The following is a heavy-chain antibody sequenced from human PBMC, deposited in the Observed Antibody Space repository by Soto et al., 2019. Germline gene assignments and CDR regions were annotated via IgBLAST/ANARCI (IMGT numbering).Heavy chain of an antibody. V-gene: IGHV5-51*01. CDR2: IYPGDSDT. D-gene: IGHD3-10*01. Sequence: PGESLKISCKGSGYSFTIYCIGWVLQMPWKGLEWMGIIYPGDSDTRYSPSFQGQVTISADKSISTAYLQWSSLKASDTAMYYCARSGTVYYYGSGSYYKGYGYYYGMDVWGQGTTVTVSS. J-gene: IGHJ6*02. CDR3: ARSGTVYYYGSGSYYKGYGYYYGMDV. CDR1: GYSFTIYC.